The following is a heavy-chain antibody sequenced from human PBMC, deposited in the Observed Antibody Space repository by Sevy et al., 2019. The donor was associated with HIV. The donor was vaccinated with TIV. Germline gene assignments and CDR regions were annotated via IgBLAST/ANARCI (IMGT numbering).Heavy chain of an antibody. CDR2: ISWDGGST. V-gene: IGHV3-43*01. J-gene: IGHJ4*02. CDR3: AKEKGEGSGSYFDY. CDR1: GFTFDDYT. D-gene: IGHD1-26*01. Sequence: GGSLRLSCAASGFTFDDYTMHWVRQAPGKGLEWVSLISWDGGSTYYADSVKGRFTISRDNSKNSLYLQMKSLRTEDTALYYCAKEKGEGSGSYFDYWGQGTLVTVSS.